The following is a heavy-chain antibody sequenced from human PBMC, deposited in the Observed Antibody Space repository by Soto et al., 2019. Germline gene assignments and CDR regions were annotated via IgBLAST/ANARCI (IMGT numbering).Heavy chain of an antibody. Sequence: ASETLSLTCAVSGYSINSDYYWGLIRQPPREGLEWIGSIHHGGSTYYNPSLKSRVTISLDTSKNQFSLKLSSVTAADTAVYYCARGGSVVVVVVPHWFDPWGLGTLVTVSS. CDR2: IHHGGST. CDR1: GYSINSDYY. D-gene: IGHD2-15*01. CDR3: ARGGSVVVVVVPHWFDP. J-gene: IGHJ5*02. V-gene: IGHV4-38-2*01.